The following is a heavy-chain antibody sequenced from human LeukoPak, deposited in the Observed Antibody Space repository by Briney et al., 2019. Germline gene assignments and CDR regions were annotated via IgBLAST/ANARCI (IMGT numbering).Heavy chain of an antibody. V-gene: IGHV3-64D*06. CDR2: IGGSGNGFSI. Sequence: GGSLRLSCSASGFVFTIYTMYWVRQAPGKGPEYVSTIGGSGNGFSIYYADSVKGRFTISRDDSKSILYLQMNGLRSEDAAVYYCVKDFGRIRGTPDSWGQGTLVTVSS. D-gene: IGHD1-26*01. J-gene: IGHJ4*02. CDR3: VKDFGRIRGTPDS. CDR1: GFVFTIYT.